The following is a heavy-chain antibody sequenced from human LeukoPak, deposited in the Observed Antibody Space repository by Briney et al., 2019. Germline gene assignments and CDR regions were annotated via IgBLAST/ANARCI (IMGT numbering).Heavy chain of an antibody. CDR3: ARGEVGATTGYYYYMDV. D-gene: IGHD1-26*01. Sequence: GGSLRLSCAASGFTFDDYAMHWVRQAPGKGLEWVSGISWNSGSIGYADSVKGRFTISRDNAKNSLYLQMNSLRAEDTAVYYCARGEVGATTGYYYYMDVWGKGTTVTVSS. V-gene: IGHV3-9*01. CDR1: GFTFDDYA. CDR2: ISWNSGSI. J-gene: IGHJ6*03.